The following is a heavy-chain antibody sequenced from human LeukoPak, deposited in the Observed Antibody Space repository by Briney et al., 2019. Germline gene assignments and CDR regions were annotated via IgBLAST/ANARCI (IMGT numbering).Heavy chain of an antibody. J-gene: IGHJ4*02. CDR3: ARVDSGNYDY. CDR1: GFRFSSYV. V-gene: IGHV3-23*01. D-gene: IGHD1-26*01. CDR2: IDGTYGAS. Sequence: GGSLRLSCAASGFRFSSYVMSWVRQAPGKGLEYVSSIDGTYGASYYADSVKGRCTISRYNSKNTLFLQMNRLRVEDTAVYYCARVDSGNYDYWGQGTLLTVSS.